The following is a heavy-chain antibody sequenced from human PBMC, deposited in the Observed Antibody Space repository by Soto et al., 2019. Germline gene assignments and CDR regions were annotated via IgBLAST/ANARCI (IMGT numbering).Heavy chain of an antibody. J-gene: IGHJ6*02. CDR3: AGGRGDYYYGMDV. CDR1: GGSISSSSYY. CDR2: IYYSGST. V-gene: IGHV4-39*01. D-gene: IGHD3-10*01. Sequence: QLQLQESGPGLVKASETLSPTCTVSGGSISSSSYYWGWIRQPPGKGLEWIGSIYYSGSTYYNPSLKRRVTISVDTSKNQFSLRLSSVTAADTAVYYCAGGRGDYYYGMDVWGQGTTVTVSS.